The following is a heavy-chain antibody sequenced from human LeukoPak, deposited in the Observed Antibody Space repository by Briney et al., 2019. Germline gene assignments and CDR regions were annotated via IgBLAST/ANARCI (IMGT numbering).Heavy chain of an antibody. J-gene: IGHJ6*02. Sequence: PGGSLRLSCEASGFRFSNYKMNWVRQAPGKGLEWVSGISSSSGDIHYADSVKGRFTISRDNAKNSLYLQMDSLRAADTAVYYCARDDILTGFHPYYHHGLDVWGHGTTVTVSS. CDR1: GFRFSNYK. CDR2: ISSSSGDI. V-gene: IGHV3-21*01. D-gene: IGHD3-9*01. CDR3: ARDDILTGFHPYYHHGLDV.